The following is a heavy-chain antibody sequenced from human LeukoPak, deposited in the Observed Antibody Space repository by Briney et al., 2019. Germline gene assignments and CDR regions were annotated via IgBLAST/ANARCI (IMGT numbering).Heavy chain of an antibody. CDR2: MKQDGSEK. CDR1: GFTFSSYW. V-gene: IGHV3-7*01. Sequence: PGGSLRLSCAASGFTFSSYWMSWVRQAPGKGLEWVANMKQDGSEKYYVDSVKGRFTISRDNAKNSLYLQMNSLRAEDTAVYYCAGDTIEYITMVRGVNHAFDIWGQGTMVTVSS. CDR3: AGDTIEYITMVRGVNHAFDI. D-gene: IGHD3-10*01. J-gene: IGHJ3*02.